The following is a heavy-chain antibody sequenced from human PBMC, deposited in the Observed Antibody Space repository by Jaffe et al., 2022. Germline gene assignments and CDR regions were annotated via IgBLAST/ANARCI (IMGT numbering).Heavy chain of an antibody. CDR3: ARDDVSTIPVWGN. V-gene: IGHV1-2*06. CDR1: GYTFIGYY. Sequence: QVQLVQSGAEVKKPGASVKVSCKASGYTFIGYYIHWVRQAPGQGLEWMGRINPNSGATTYAQNFQGRVTMTRDRSINTAYMELSSLTSDDTAMYYCARDDVSTIPVWGNWGQGALITVSS. D-gene: IGHD3-9*01. CDR2: INPNSGAT. J-gene: IGHJ4*02.